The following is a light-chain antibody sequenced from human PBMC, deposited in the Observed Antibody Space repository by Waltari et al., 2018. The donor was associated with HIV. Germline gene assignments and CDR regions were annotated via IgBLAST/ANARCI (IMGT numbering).Light chain of an antibody. CDR1: SSHIGAGSD. V-gene: IGLV1-40*01. Sequence: QSVLTQPPSVSGAPGQRVTISCPGSSSHIGAGSDVHWYQQLPGTAPKLLIYGNSNRPSGVPDRFSGSKSGTSASLAITGLQAEDEADYYCQSYDSSLSDVVFGGGTKLTVL. CDR3: QSYDSSLSDVV. J-gene: IGLJ2*01. CDR2: GNS.